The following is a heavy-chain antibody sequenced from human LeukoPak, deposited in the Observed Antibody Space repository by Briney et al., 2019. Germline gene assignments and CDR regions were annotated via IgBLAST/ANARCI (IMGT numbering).Heavy chain of an antibody. J-gene: IGHJ4*02. CDR1: XGSFSGYY. V-gene: IGHV4-34*01. CDR3: ARDKGTDLDY. CDR2: INHSGST. D-gene: IGHD2-8*02. Sequence: ETLSLTCAVYXGSFSGYYWSWIRQPPGKGLEWIGEINHSGSTNYNPSLKSRVTISVDTSKNQFSLKLSSVTAADTAVYYCARDKGTDLDYWGQGTLVTVSS.